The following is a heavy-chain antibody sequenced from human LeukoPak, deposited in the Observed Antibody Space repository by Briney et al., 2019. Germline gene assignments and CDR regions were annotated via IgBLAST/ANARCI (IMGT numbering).Heavy chain of an antibody. D-gene: IGHD3-3*01. Sequence: PGGSLRLSCAASGFTLSKYAMNWVRQAPGKGLEWVSGIDGSGGRPPSADSVKGRFTISRDISKNTLYLQMDSLRAEDTAAYYCARGKDHDFWNPFDHWGLGTLVTVSS. CDR3: ARGKDHDFWNPFDH. CDR2: IDGSGGRP. CDR1: GFTLSKYA. V-gene: IGHV3-23*01. J-gene: IGHJ4*02.